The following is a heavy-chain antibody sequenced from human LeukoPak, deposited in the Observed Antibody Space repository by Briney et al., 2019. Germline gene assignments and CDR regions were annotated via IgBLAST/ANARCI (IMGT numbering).Heavy chain of an antibody. Sequence: QSGGALRLSCAASGFTFDDYAMHWVRHAPGKGLEWVSGISWNSGSIGYADSVKGRFTISRDNAKNSLYLQMNSLRAEDTALYYCAKASQHSSGWYYDYWGQGTLVTVSS. D-gene: IGHD6-19*01. V-gene: IGHV3-9*01. J-gene: IGHJ4*02. CDR2: ISWNSGSI. CDR1: GFTFDDYA. CDR3: AKASQHSSGWYYDY.